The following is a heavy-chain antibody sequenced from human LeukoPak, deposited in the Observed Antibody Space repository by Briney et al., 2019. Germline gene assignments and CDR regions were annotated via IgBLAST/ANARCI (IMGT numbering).Heavy chain of an antibody. CDR3: ARARGFDI. V-gene: IGHV3-30*03. CDR2: ISYDGYNK. CDR1: GFTFSSYG. Sequence: GGSLRLSCAASGFTFSSYGMHWVRQAPGKGLEWVAVISYDGYNKYYADSVKGRFTISRDNSKNSLYLQMNSLRAEDTAVYYCARARGFDIWGQGTMVTVSS. J-gene: IGHJ3*02. D-gene: IGHD3-10*01.